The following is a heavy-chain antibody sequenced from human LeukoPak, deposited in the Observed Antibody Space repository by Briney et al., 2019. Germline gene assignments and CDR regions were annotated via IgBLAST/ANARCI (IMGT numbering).Heavy chain of an antibody. D-gene: IGHD3-10*01. Sequence: GGSLRLSCAASGFTVSSNYMSWVRQAPGKGLEWVSVIYSGGSTYYADSVKGRFTISRDNSKNTLYLQMNSLRAEDTAVYYCARDLILSVVPEWFGESNDAFDIRGQGTMVTVSS. CDR2: IYSGGST. CDR1: GFTVSSNY. V-gene: IGHV3-66*01. J-gene: IGHJ3*02. CDR3: ARDLILSVVPEWFGESNDAFDI.